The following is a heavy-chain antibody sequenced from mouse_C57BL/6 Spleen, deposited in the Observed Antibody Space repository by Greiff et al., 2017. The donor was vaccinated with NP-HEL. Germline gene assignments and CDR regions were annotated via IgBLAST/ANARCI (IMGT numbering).Heavy chain of an antibody. Sequence: VQLQQPGAELVRPGTSVKLSCKASGYTFTSYWMHWVKQRPGQGLEWIGVIDPSDSYTNYNQKFKGKATLTVDTSSSTAYMQLSSLTSEDSAVYYCARPGTRWYFDVWGTGTTVTVSS. D-gene: IGHD4-1*01. CDR3: ARPGTRWYFDV. CDR1: GYTFTSYW. J-gene: IGHJ1*03. V-gene: IGHV1-59*01. CDR2: IDPSDSYT.